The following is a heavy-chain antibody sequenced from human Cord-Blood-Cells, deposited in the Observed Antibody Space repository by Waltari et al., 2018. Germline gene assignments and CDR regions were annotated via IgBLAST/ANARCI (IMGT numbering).Heavy chain of an antibody. Sequence: EVQLVESGGGLVQPGGSLRLSCAASGFTFSSYEMNWVRQAPGKGLEWVSYMSSSGSTIYYADSVKGRFTISRDNAKNSLYLQMNSLRAEDTAVYYCAREAIAVGDYWGQGTLVTVSS. J-gene: IGHJ4*02. CDR3: AREAIAVGDY. CDR2: MSSSGSTI. D-gene: IGHD6-19*01. V-gene: IGHV3-48*03. CDR1: GFTFSSYE.